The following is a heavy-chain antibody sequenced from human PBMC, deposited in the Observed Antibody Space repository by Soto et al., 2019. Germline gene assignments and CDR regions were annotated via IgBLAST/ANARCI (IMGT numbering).Heavy chain of an antibody. CDR1: GFTFSSYW. CDR3: ARLGDVDTAMVIIIGVDY. D-gene: IGHD5-18*01. CDR2: IKQDGSEK. Sequence: GGSLRLSCAASGFTFSSYWMSWVRQAPGKGLEWVANIKQDGSEKYYVDSVKGRFTISRDNAKNSLYLQMNSLRAEDTAVYYCARLGDVDTAMVIIIGVDYWGQGTLVTVSS. V-gene: IGHV3-7*01. J-gene: IGHJ4*02.